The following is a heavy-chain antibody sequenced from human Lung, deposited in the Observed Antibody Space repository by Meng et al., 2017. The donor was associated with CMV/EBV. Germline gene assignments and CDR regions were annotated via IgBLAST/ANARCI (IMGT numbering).Heavy chain of an antibody. D-gene: IGHD1-14*01. V-gene: IGHV4-39*01. CDR3: ARHHHSPTFDY. CDR1: GGTKSSSSCH. Sequence: QLAREGSGPGMVKPSETMSSPCTGFGGTKSSSSCHWAWICPRPGEGVGWIWSVVYNGTTYYTSSLKIRVSITVETSKNQFSLKLRSGTAADTAVDHCARHHHSPTFDYWGQGTLVTVSS. CDR2: VVYNGTT. J-gene: IGHJ4*02.